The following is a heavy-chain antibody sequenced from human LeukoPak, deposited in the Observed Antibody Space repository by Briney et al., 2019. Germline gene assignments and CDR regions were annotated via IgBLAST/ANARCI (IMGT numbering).Heavy chain of an antibody. CDR2: MYYSGST. J-gene: IGHJ6*03. CDR3: ARGRVSSSTWHSTYYYYFYMDV. CDR1: GGSISSSSYY. D-gene: IGHD4-11*01. V-gene: IGHV4-39*07. Sequence: SETLSLTCTVSGGSISSSSYYWGWIRQPPGKGLEWIGSMYYSGSTYYNPSLKSRVTISVDTSKNHFSLQLSSVTAADTAVYFCARGRVSSSTWHSTYYYYFYMDVWGKGTTVTVSS.